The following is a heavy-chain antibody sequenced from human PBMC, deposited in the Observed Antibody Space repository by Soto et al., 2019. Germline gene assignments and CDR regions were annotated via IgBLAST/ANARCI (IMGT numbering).Heavy chain of an antibody. CDR1: GASVTTTNW. J-gene: IGHJ6*02. CDR2: IFPSGRT. D-gene: IGHD4-17*01. V-gene: IGHV4-4*02. Sequence: QVQLQESGPGLVKSSGTLSLTCAVSGASVTTTNWWTWVRQSPGRGMEWIGEIFPSGRTNYNPSLQSRVILSLRKSKNHFSLKLSSVTAADTAVYYCAKNWADYGGPEAPTSVGVWGQGTTVTVS. CDR3: AKNWADYGGPEAPTSVGV.